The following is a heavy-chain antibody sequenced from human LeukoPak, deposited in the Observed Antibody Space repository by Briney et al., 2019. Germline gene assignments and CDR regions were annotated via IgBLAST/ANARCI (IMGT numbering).Heavy chain of an antibody. V-gene: IGHV3-74*01. CDR2: ISKDGSTS. D-gene: IGHD3-22*01. Sequence: GGSLRLSCEASGFTFSNHWINWVRQAPGKGRGWVSVISKDGSTSIYADSVRGRLTISRDNAKNTLYLQMNSLRVEDTSVYYCARDYYMGIVDQWGQGTRVTVSS. CDR1: GFTFSNHW. CDR3: ARDYYMGIVDQ. J-gene: IGHJ5*02.